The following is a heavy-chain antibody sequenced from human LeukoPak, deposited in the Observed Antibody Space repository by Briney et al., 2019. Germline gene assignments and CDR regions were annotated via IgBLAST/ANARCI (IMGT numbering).Heavy chain of an antibody. CDR2: ISGGGGNT. CDR1: GFTFSSYA. J-gene: IGHJ4*02. CDR3: AKGLSVVTYYYDSSGYYNFDC. Sequence: PGGSLRLSRAASGFTFSSYAMSWVRQAPGKGLEWVSAISGGGGNTYYADSVKGRFTISRDNSKNTLYLQMNSLRAEDTAVYYCAKGLSVVTYYYDSSGYYNFDCWGQRTLVTVSS. D-gene: IGHD3-22*01. V-gene: IGHV3-23*01.